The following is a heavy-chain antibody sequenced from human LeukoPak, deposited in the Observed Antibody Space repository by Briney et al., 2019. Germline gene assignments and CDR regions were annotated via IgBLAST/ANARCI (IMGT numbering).Heavy chain of an antibody. D-gene: IGHD4-11*01. CDR2: IFTSGST. J-gene: IGHJ3*02. V-gene: IGHV4-4*07. CDR1: GGSINNYY. Sequence: SETLSLTCAVSGGSINNYYWSWIRQPAGKGLEWIGRIFTSGSTNYNASLKSRVTMSLDTSKNQFSLKLRSMTAADTAVYYCARAPVTVKDSFDIWGQGTMVTVSS. CDR3: ARAPVTVKDSFDI.